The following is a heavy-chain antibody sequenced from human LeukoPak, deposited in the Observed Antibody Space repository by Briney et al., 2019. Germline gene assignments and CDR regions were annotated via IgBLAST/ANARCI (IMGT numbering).Heavy chain of an antibody. CDR1: GGSFSGYY. CDR3: ARGDSYGTVWY. Sequence: SETLSLTCAVHGGSFSGYYWSWIRQPPGKDLEWMGRIHYSGSTYYNPSLKSRVTISVDTSKNQFSLKLNSVTAADTAVYYCARGDSYGTVWYWGQGTLVTISS. D-gene: IGHD5-18*01. CDR2: IHYSGST. J-gene: IGHJ4*02. V-gene: IGHV4-34*01.